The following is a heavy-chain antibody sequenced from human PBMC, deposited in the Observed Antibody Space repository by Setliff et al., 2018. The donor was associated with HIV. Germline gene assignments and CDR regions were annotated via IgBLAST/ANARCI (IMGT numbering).Heavy chain of an antibody. CDR3: ARVFDLQHLVISPDC. CDR1: GYTFTGYN. V-gene: IGHV1-2*02. Sequence: GASVKVSCKASGYTFTGYNIHWVRQAPGQGLEWMGWINSKRGDTDYAQKFQGRVTMTRDTSISTAYMELSSLRYDDTAVYYCARVFDLQHLVISPDCWGQGTLVTVSS. J-gene: IGHJ4*02. CDR2: INSKRGDT. D-gene: IGHD6-13*01.